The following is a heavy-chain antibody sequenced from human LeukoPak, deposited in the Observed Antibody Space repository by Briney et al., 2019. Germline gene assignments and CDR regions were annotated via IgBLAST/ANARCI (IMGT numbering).Heavy chain of an antibody. CDR3: ARDHPHDYGDYEGGVP. J-gene: IGHJ5*02. CDR1: GFTVSSNY. D-gene: IGHD4-17*01. Sequence: GGSLRLSCAASGFTVSSNYISWVRQAPGKGLEWVSVIYSGGSTYYADSVKGRFTTSRDNAKNSLYLQMNSLRAEDTAVYYCARDHPHDYGDYEGGVPWGQGTLVTVSS. V-gene: IGHV3-53*01. CDR2: IYSGGST.